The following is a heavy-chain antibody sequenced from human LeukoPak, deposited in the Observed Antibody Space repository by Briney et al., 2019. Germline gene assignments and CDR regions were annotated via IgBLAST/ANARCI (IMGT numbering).Heavy chain of an antibody. V-gene: IGHV4-59*01. CDR1: GDSISNYY. Sequence: SETLSLTCTVSGDSISNYYWSWIRQPPGKGLEWIGCIYYSGSTNYNPSLKSRVTISVDTSKNQFSLRLSSVTAADTAVYYCARDGGYWGQGTLVTVSS. D-gene: IGHD3-10*01. CDR3: ARDGGY. CDR2: IYYSGST. J-gene: IGHJ4*02.